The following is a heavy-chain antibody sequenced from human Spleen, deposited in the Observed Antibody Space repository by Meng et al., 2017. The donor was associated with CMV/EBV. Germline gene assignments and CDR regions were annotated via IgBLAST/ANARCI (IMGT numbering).Heavy chain of an antibody. V-gene: IGHV3-13*01. Sequence: GESLKISCAASGFSFSSHDMHWVRQTPGKGLEWVSSIGSAGDRYYAGSVKGRFTISRDNSKNTLYLQMNSLRPEDTAVYYCAKDHGDFALDFWGQGTLVTVSS. J-gene: IGHJ4*02. CDR1: GFSFSSHD. CDR3: AKDHGDFALDF. CDR2: IGSAGDR. D-gene: IGHD4-17*01.